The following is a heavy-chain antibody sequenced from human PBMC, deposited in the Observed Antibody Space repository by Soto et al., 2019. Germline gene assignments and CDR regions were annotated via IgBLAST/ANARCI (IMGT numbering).Heavy chain of an antibody. V-gene: IGHV4-59*08. CDR3: ARRWGRTFDY. D-gene: IGHD7-27*01. CDR2: IYYSGST. Sequence: SLTCTVSGGSISSYYWSWIRQPPGKGLEWIGYIYYSGSTNYNPSLKSRVTISVDTSKNQFSLKLSSVTAADTAVYYCARRWGRTFDYWGQGTLVTVS. CDR1: GGSISSYY. J-gene: IGHJ4*02.